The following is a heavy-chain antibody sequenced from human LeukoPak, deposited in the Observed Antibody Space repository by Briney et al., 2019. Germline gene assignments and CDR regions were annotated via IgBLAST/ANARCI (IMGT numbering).Heavy chain of an antibody. CDR2: INSDGSST. CDR1: GFTFGNNW. Sequence: GGSLRLSCAASGFTFGNNWMHWVRQAPGKGLVWVSRINSDGSSTSYADSVQGRFTISRDNAKNTLYLQMNGLRAEDTAVYFCARSNSHGFEIRGQGTMVTVSS. CDR3: ARSNSHGFEI. V-gene: IGHV3-74*01. J-gene: IGHJ3*02.